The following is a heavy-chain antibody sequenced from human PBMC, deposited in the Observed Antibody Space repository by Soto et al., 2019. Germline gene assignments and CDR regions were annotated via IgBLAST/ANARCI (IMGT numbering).Heavy chain of an antibody. CDR3: ASGYSGFPDY. J-gene: IGHJ4*02. Sequence: PGGSLRLSCAASGFTFSSYSMNWVRQAPGKGLEWVSYISTSSNTIYYADSVKGRFTISRDNAKNSLYLQMNSLRVEDTAVYYCASGYSGFPDYWGQGTLVTVSS. CDR2: ISTSSNTI. D-gene: IGHD5-12*01. V-gene: IGHV3-48*01. CDR1: GFTFSSYS.